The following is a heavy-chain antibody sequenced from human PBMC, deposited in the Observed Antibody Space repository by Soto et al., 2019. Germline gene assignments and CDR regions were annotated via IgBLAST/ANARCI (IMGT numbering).Heavy chain of an antibody. CDR1: GFTFSNYW. Sequence: GGSLRLSCAVSGFTFSNYWMHWVRQAPGKGLVWVARIKSDGSSTDYADSVKGRFAVSRDNAKNTLFLQMSSLRAEDTAVYYCAREFDKGDYWGQGTLVTVSS. CDR3: AREFDKGDY. J-gene: IGHJ4*02. D-gene: IGHD3-9*01. V-gene: IGHV3-74*01. CDR2: IKSDGSST.